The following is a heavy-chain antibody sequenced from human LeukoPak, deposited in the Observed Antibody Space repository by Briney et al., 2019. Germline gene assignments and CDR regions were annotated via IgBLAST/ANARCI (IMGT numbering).Heavy chain of an antibody. CDR1: GYTFTSYA. Sequence: ASVKVSCKASGYTFTSYAMHWVRQAPGQRPEWMGWINAGNGNTKYSQKFQGRVTITRDTSASTAYMEPSSLRSEDTAVYYCARAATAGIFDYWGQGTLVTVSS. D-gene: IGHD6-19*01. CDR3: ARAATAGIFDY. CDR2: INAGNGNT. V-gene: IGHV1-3*01. J-gene: IGHJ4*02.